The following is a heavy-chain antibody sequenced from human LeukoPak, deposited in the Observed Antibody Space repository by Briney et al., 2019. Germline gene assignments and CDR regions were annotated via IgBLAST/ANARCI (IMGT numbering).Heavy chain of an antibody. J-gene: IGHJ5*02. D-gene: IGHD6-19*01. CDR1: GGSISSYY. V-gene: IGHV4-59*12. Sequence: PSETLSLTCTVSGGSISSYYWSWIRQPPGKGLEWIGYIYYSGSTNYNPSLKSRVTISVDTSKNQFSLKLSSVAAADTAVYYCARVGSGWSGGYNWFDPWGQGTLVTVSS. CDR3: ARVGSGWSGGYNWFDP. CDR2: IYYSGST.